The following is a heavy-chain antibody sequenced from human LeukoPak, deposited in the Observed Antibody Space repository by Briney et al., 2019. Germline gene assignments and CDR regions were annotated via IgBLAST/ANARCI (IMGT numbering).Heavy chain of an antibody. CDR1: GGTFSSYA. Sequence: SVKVSCKASGGTFSSYAISWVRQAPGQGLEWMGGIIPIFGTANYAQKFQGRVTITADESTSTAYMGLSSLRSEDTAVYYCARDPDCSSTSCHWNWFDPWGQGTLVTVSS. J-gene: IGHJ5*02. D-gene: IGHD2-2*01. CDR2: IIPIFGTA. V-gene: IGHV1-69*13. CDR3: ARDPDCSSTSCHWNWFDP.